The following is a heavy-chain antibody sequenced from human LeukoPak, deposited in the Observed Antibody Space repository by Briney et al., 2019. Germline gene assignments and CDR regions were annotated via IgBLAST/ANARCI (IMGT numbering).Heavy chain of an antibody. CDR2: IYYSGST. J-gene: IGHJ6*02. D-gene: IGHD6-19*01. Sequence: PSETLSLTCTVPGGSISSYYWSWIRQPPGKGLEWIGYIYYSGSTNYNPSLKSRVTISVDTSKNQFSLKLSSVTAADTAVYYCAREGSGEAVAPPHYGMDVWGQGTTVTVSS. CDR1: GGSISSYY. CDR3: AREGSGEAVAPPHYGMDV. V-gene: IGHV4-59*01.